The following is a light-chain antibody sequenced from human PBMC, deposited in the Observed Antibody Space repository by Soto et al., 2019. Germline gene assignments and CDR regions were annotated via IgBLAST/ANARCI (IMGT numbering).Light chain of an antibody. CDR3: QQSYSTLPIT. CDR1: QSISGY. CDR2: AAS. V-gene: IGKV1-39*01. Sequence: DLQMTQSPSSLSASVGDRVTITCRTSQSISGYLNWYRHKQGKAPTLLISAASTLQSGVTSRFSGRGSLTDFTLTISNLQPHDVATYDYQQSYSTLPITFGEGTRLDIK. J-gene: IGKJ5*01.